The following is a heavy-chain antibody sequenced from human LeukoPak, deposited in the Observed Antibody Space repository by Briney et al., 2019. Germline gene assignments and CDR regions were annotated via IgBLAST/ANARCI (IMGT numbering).Heavy chain of an antibody. D-gene: IGHD2-2*01. CDR1: GFTFSSHA. CDR2: ISSSGVGT. Sequence: PGGSLRLSCAASGFTFSSHAMSWVRQAPGRGLEWVSVISSSGVGTYYADSVKGRFTISRDNSKNTVYLQMSSLRAEDTAVYYCAKVSVVPVARAEYFEHWGQGTLVTVSS. J-gene: IGHJ1*01. CDR3: AKVSVVPVARAEYFEH. V-gene: IGHV3-23*01.